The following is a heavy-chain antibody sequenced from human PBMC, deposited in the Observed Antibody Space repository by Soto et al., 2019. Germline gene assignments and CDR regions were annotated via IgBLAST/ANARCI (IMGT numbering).Heavy chain of an antibody. Sequence: GESLKISCRGSGYSFAAYWIGWVRQMPGKGLEWMGMIYPADSDTKYSPSFQGQVTISADRSISTAYLQWSSLRASDTAMYFCARRGSGIWGFDHWARGTLVTVSS. CDR3: ARRGSGIWGFDH. J-gene: IGHJ4*02. V-gene: IGHV5-51*01. CDR2: IYPADSDT. D-gene: IGHD6-19*01. CDR1: GYSFAAYW.